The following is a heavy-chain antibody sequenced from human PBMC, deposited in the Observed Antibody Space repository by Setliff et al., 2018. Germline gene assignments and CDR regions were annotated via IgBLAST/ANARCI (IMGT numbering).Heavy chain of an antibody. Sequence: ASVKVSCKASGYPFTNYGITWVRQAPGQGLEWLGWISTYNVNTTYAQKLQDRVTMTTDTSTSTAYMELRSLRSDDTAVYYCARAYCGGDCYNRQLEYFQHWGQGTLVTVSS. CDR3: ARAYCGGDCYNRQLEYFQH. V-gene: IGHV1-18*01. J-gene: IGHJ1*01. D-gene: IGHD2-21*02. CDR1: GYPFTNYG. CDR2: ISTYNVNT.